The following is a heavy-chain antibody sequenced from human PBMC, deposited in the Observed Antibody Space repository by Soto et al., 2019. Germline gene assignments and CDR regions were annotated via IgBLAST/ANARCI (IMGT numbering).Heavy chain of an antibody. CDR3: ARAPIVVFYSETSGFYEAVYFDS. Sequence: QVQLVQSGAEVKKPGSSVRVSCKASGGTFSSYAMNWVRQAPGHGLEWLGGIVPLFNTTTYTQRFQGRLTITAAESTRTAYLELSSLTSDDTAVYYCARAPIVVFYSETSGFYEAVYFDSWGQGTLVTVSS. D-gene: IGHD3-22*01. CDR2: IVPLFNTT. V-gene: IGHV1-69*01. CDR1: GGTFSSYA. J-gene: IGHJ4*02.